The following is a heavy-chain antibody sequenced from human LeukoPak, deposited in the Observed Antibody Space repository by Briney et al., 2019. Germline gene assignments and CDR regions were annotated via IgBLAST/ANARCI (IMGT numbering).Heavy chain of an antibody. CDR1: GYSFTDYY. CDR3: ARADRLHGGPYLIGP. J-gene: IGHJ5*02. CDR2: INPNSGGT. D-gene: IGHD2-21*01. V-gene: IGHV1-2*02. Sequence: ASVKVSCKTSGYSFTDYYMHWVRQAPGQGLEWMGWINPNSGGTSAAQKFQGRVTMTRDTSITTVYMEVSWLTSDDTAIYYCARADRLHGGPYLIGPWGQGTLVTVSA.